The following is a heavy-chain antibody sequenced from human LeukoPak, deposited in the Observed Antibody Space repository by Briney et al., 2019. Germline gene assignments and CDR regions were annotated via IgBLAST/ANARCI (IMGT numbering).Heavy chain of an antibody. CDR1: GFTFSSYW. J-gene: IGHJ4*02. V-gene: IGHV3-74*01. CDR3: AGGSPYSSSWTIDY. CDR2: INSDGSST. Sequence: GGSLRLSCAASGFTFSSYWMPWVRQAPGKGLVWVSRINSDGSSTSYADSVKGRFTISRDNAKNTLYLQMNSLRAEDTAVYYCAGGSPYSSSWTIDYWGQGTLVTVSS. D-gene: IGHD6-13*01.